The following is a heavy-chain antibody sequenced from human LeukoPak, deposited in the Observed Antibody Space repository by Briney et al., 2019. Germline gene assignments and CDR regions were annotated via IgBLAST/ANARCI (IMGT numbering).Heavy chain of an antibody. CDR3: AKGESKDYLNYFDYLNYFDH. J-gene: IGHJ4*02. CDR2: INISGGST. Sequence: GGSLRLSCAASGFTFSNHTMTWVRQAPGKGLEWVSTINISGGSTFYADSVKGRFTISRDNSKNTLSLQMNSLRAEDTAIYYCAKGESKDYLNYFDYLNYFDHWGQGALVTVSS. V-gene: IGHV3-23*01. CDR1: GFTFSNHT. D-gene: IGHD2/OR15-2a*01.